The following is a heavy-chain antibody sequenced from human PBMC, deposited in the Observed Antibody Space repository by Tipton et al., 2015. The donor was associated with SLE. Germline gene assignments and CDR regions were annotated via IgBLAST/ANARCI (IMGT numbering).Heavy chain of an antibody. CDR1: GGSFSGFY. CDR3: ASQAGGGGFHWFDP. Sequence: TLSLTCAVYGGSFSGFYWTWIRQTPGKGLEWIGSIYHSGNTYYNPSLKSRVTISVDTSKNQFSLKLSSVTAADTAVYYCASQAGGGGFHWFDPWGQGTLVTVSS. CDR2: IYHSGNT. J-gene: IGHJ5*02. D-gene: IGHD3-16*01. V-gene: IGHV4-34*01.